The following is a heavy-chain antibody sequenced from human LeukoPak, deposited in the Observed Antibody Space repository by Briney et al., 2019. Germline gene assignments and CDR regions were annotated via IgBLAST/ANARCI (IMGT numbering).Heavy chain of an antibody. D-gene: IGHD1-1*01. CDR3: AKGGLRTDDAFDI. CDR2: IRYDGSNK. J-gene: IGHJ3*02. V-gene: IGHV3-30*02. CDR1: GFTFSSYG. Sequence: GGSLRLSCAASGFTFSSYGMHWVRQAPGKGLECVAFIRYDGSNKYYADSVKGRFTISRDNSKNTLYLQMNGLRAEDTAVYYCAKGGLRTDDAFDIWGQGTMVTVSS.